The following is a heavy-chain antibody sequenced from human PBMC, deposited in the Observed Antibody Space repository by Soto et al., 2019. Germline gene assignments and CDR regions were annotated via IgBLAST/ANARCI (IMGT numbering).Heavy chain of an antibody. CDR3: AREPYSSSWYPFDY. V-gene: IGHV3-48*03. Sequence: PGGSLKLPCAASGFTFRSYEMNWARQAPGKGLEWVSYISSSGSTIYYADSVKGRFTISRDNAKNSLYLQMNSLIAEDTDVYYCAREPYSSSWYPFDYWGQGTLGTGSS. CDR1: GFTFRSYE. D-gene: IGHD6-13*01. CDR2: ISSSGSTI. J-gene: IGHJ4*02.